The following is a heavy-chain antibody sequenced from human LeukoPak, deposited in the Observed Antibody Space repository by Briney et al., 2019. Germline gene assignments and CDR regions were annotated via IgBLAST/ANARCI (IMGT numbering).Heavy chain of an antibody. J-gene: IGHJ4*02. CDR1: GGSIGSYY. V-gene: IGHV4-59*01. CDR2: IYYSGST. CDR3: ARVLPWLEYYFDY. Sequence: SETLSLTCTVSGGSIGSYYWSWIRQPPGKGLEWIGYIYYSGSTNYNPSLKSRVTISVDTSKNQFSLKLSSVTAADTAVYYCARVLPWLEYYFDYWGQGTLVTVSS. D-gene: IGHD6-19*01.